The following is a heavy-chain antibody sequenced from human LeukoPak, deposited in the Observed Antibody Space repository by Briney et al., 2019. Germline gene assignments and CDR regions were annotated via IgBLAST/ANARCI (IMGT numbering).Heavy chain of an antibody. CDR1: GFTFSQYD. V-gene: IGHV3-30*03. J-gene: IGHJ4*02. D-gene: IGHD2-15*01. Sequence: GGSLRLSCAASGFTFSQYDIHWVRQAPGKGLEWVAVMSSDVSRKYYADYVEGRFTISRDNSRNTVYLQMGSLRAEDTAVYYCARFSGRNWGQGTLVTVSS. CDR3: ARFSGRN. CDR2: MSSDVSRK.